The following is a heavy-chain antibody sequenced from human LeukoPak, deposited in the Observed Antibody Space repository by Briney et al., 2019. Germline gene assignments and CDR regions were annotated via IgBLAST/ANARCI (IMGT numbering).Heavy chain of an antibody. J-gene: IGHJ4*02. CDR2: INPNSGGT. V-gene: IGHV1-2*02. Sequence: ASVKVSCKASGYTFTGYYMHWVRQAPGQGLEWMGWINPNSGGTNYAQKFQGRVTMTTDTSTSTAYMELRSLRSDDTAVYYCARGGMTGEVVGDSLDYWGQGTLVTVSS. D-gene: IGHD3-9*01. CDR1: GYTFTGYY. CDR3: ARGGMTGEVVGDSLDY.